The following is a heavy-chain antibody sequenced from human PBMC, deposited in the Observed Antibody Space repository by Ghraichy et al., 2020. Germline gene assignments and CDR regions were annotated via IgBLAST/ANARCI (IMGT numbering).Heavy chain of an antibody. CDR1: GFIFSNYW. Sequence: GGSLRLSCAASGFIFSNYWMAWVRQAPGKGLEWVANIKQDGSETYYEDSVKGRFTISRDNAKSSLYLQMNSLRADDTALYYCATNWIADFWGQGTLVTVSS. CDR2: IKQDGSET. CDR3: ATNWIADF. D-gene: IGHD1-20*01. V-gene: IGHV3-7*01. J-gene: IGHJ4*02.